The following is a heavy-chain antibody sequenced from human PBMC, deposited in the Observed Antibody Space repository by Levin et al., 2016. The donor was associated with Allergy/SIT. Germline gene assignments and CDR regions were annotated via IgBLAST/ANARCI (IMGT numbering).Heavy chain of an antibody. Sequence: SETLSLTCTVSGDSISDFFWTWIRQPPGKGLEWIGYIYYDGSTNYNPSLKSRATISRDTSENRIFLRLTSVTAADTAVYYCAREGVGQRPLDYWGRGTLVSVSS. CDR3: AREGVGQRPLDY. J-gene: IGHJ4*02. CDR1: GDSISDFF. D-gene: IGHD6-25*01. CDR2: IYYDGST. V-gene: IGHV4-59*01.